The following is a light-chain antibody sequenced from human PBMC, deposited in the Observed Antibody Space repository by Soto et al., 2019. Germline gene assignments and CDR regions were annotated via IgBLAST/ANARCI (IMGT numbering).Light chain of an antibody. Sequence: QSALTQPASVSGSPGQSITISCTGTSSDVGVYDYVSWYQQHPGKAPKLMIYDVSIRPSGVSNRFSGSKSGSTASLSISGLQAEDEADYYCSSYTISSSVFGRGTKLTVL. CDR1: SSDVGVYDY. V-gene: IGLV2-14*01. J-gene: IGLJ2*01. CDR2: DVS. CDR3: SSYTISSSV.